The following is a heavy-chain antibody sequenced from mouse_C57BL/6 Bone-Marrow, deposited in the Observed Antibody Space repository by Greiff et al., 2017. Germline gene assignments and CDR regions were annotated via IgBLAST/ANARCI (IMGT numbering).Heavy chain of an antibody. CDR1: GFTFSDFY. CDR3: ARDASWDGGFAY. J-gene: IGHJ3*01. CDR2: SRNKANAYTT. V-gene: IGHV7-1*01. D-gene: IGHD4-1*01. Sequence: DVMLVESGGGLVQSGRSLRLSCATSGFTFSDFYMEWVRQAPGKGLEWIAASRNKANAYTTEYSASVKGRFIVSRDTSQSILYLQMNALRAEDTAIYYWARDASWDGGFAYWGQGTLVTVSA.